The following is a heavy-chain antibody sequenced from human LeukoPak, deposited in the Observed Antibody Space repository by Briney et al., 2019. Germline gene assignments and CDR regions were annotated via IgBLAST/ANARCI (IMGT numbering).Heavy chain of an antibody. Sequence: SETLSLTCTVSGGSISSSSYYWGWIRQPPGKGLEWIGSIYYSGSTYYNPSLKSRVTISVDTSKNQFSLKLSSVTDADTDVSSSARQDTAMVRGIHWYFDLWGRGTLVTVSS. CDR3: ARQDTAMVRGIHWYFDL. J-gene: IGHJ2*01. D-gene: IGHD5-18*01. CDR1: GGSISSSSYY. V-gene: IGHV4-39*01. CDR2: IYYSGST.